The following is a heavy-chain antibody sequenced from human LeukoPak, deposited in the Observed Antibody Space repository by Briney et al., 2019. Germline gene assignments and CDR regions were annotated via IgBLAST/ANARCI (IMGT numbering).Heavy chain of an antibody. D-gene: IGHD6-6*01. CDR2: MNPHSGYN. CDR1: GYTFTNYD. CDR3: AREFNSSGSGFDP. V-gene: IGHV1-8*01. J-gene: IGHJ5*02. Sequence: GASVKVSRKASGYTFTNYDINWVRQATGQGLEWMGWMNPHSGYNGYAQKFQGRVTMTRNTSISTAYMELSSLTSDDTAVYFCAREFNSSGSGFDPWGQGTLVTVSS.